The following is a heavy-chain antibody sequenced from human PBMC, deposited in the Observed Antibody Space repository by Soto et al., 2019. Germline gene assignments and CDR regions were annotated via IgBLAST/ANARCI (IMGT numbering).Heavy chain of an antibody. V-gene: IGHV4-31*03. CDR2: IYHTGVT. D-gene: IGHD6-13*01. Sequence: QVQLQESGPGLVKPSQTLSLTCSVSGGSISGGGYYWNWIRHHPGKGLEWIGYIYHTGVTKYNPSLKRRITISGDTAKNQFSLKLTSVTAADTAVYYCAGSIAAAGLTGDFWGQGTLVTVSS. CDR1: GGSISGGGYY. J-gene: IGHJ4*02. CDR3: AGSIAAAGLTGDF.